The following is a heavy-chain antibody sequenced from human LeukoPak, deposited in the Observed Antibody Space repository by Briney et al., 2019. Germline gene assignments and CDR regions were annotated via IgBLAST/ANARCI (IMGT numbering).Heavy chain of an antibody. CDR1: GGSISSYY. CDR2: IYHSGSS. CDR3: ARSRNTGSDDY. Sequence: SETLSLTCTVSGGSISSYYWSWIRQPPGKGLEWIGSIYHSGSSYYNPSLKSRVTISVDTSKNQFSLKLSSVTAADTAVYYCARSRNTGSDDYWGQGTLVTVSS. D-gene: IGHD1-26*01. J-gene: IGHJ4*02. V-gene: IGHV4-59*08.